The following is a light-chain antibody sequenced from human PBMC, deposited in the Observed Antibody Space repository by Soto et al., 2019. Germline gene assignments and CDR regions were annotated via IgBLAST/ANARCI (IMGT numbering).Light chain of an antibody. CDR1: SSDVGGYNY. V-gene: IGLV2-14*01. J-gene: IGLJ2*01. CDR2: EVS. CDR3: SSYTCSSTLDVV. Sequence: QSALTQPASVSGSPGQSITISCTGTSSDVGGYNYVSWYQQHPGKAPKPMIYEVSNRPSGVSNRFSGSKSGNTASLTISGLQAEDEADYYCSSYTCSSTLDVVFGGGTKLTVL.